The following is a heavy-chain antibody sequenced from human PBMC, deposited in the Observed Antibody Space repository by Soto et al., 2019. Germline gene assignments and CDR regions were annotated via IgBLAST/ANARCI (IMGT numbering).Heavy chain of an antibody. J-gene: IGHJ5*02. Sequence: QVQLQESGPGLVKPSETLSLTCTVSGGSISGYFWSWMRQPPGKELEWIGYIYYSGSTNYNPSLKSLITMSVDSSKNQFSLKLSSVTAADTAVYYCARHRYGSGSLYNWFDPWGQGTLVTVSS. CDR2: IYYSGST. CDR3: ARHRYGSGSLYNWFDP. D-gene: IGHD3-10*01. CDR1: GGSISGYF. V-gene: IGHV4-59*01.